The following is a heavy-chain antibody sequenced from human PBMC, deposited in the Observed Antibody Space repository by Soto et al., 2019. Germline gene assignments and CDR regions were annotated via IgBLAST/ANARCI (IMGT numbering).Heavy chain of an antibody. V-gene: IGHV3-48*03. D-gene: IGHD3-16*02. CDR3: EAVYDYVWGSYRTDY. Sequence: EVQLVESGGGLAQPGGSLRLSCAASGFTFSSYEMNWVRQAPGKGLEWVSYISSSGSTIYYADSVKGRFTISRDNAKNSLYLQMNSLRAEDTAVYYCEAVYDYVWGSYRTDYWGQGTLVTVSS. J-gene: IGHJ4*02. CDR2: ISSSGSTI. CDR1: GFTFSSYE.